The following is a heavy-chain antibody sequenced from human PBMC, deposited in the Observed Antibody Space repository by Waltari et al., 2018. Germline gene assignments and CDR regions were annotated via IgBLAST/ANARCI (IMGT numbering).Heavy chain of an antibody. D-gene: IGHD2-21*01. CDR3: ATSPGGGGF. CDR1: GFTVSNNY. Sequence: EVQLVESGGGLVQPGESLRRAWAAAGFTVSNNYSSWVRQAPGKGLEGVSVIYSGGSTQYADSLKGRFTITRDSSKNTLYLQMNSLRVEDTAVYYCATSPGGGGFWGQGTLVTVSS. V-gene: IGHV3-66*01. J-gene: IGHJ4*02. CDR2: IYSGGST.